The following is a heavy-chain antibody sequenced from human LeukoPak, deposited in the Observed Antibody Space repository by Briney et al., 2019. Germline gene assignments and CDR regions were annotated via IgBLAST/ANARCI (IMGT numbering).Heavy chain of an antibody. D-gene: IGHD6-13*01. CDR1: GGSISSYY. V-gene: IGHV4-59*01. J-gene: IGHJ4*02. CDR3: ARSIAAAGTYYFDY. CDR2: IYYCGST. Sequence: SETLSLTCTVSGGSISSYYWSWIRQPPGKGLEWIGYIYYCGSTNYNPSLKSRVTISVDTSKNQFSLKLSSVTAADTAVYYCARSIAAAGTYYFDYWGQGTLVTVSS.